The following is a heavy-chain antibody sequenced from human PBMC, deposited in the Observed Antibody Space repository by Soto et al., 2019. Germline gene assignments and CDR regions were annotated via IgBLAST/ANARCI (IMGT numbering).Heavy chain of an antibody. V-gene: IGHV3-48*01. Sequence: EVQLVESGGGLVQPGGSLRLSCAASGFTFSSYSMNWVRQAPGKGLEWVSYISSSSSTIYYADSVKGRVTISRDNAKNSLYLQMNSLRAEDTAVYYCAREAWVTVAFDIWCQGTMVTVSS. J-gene: IGHJ3*02. D-gene: IGHD2-21*02. CDR2: ISSSSSTI. CDR3: AREAWVTVAFDI. CDR1: GFTFSSYS.